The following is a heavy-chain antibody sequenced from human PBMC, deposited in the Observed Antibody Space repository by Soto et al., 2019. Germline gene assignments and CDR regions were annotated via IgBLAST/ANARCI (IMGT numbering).Heavy chain of an antibody. CDR1: GFTFSSYS. D-gene: IGHD3-3*01. Sequence: GGSLRLSCAASGFTFSSYSMNWVRQAPGKGLEWVSSISSSSSYIYYADSVKGRFTISRDNAKNSLYLQMNSLRAEDTAVYYCAAAPGDFWSGYYNWFDPWRQGTLVTVSS. J-gene: IGHJ5*02. CDR3: AAAPGDFWSGYYNWFDP. V-gene: IGHV3-21*01. CDR2: ISSSSSYI.